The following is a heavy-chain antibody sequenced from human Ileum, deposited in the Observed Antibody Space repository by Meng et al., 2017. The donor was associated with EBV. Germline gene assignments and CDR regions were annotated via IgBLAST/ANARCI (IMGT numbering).Heavy chain of an antibody. Sequence: VRLVWSGGVFVPTVCLLYTFCVSCCSTCSKAWMNWGPPPPREVLGCVGSIGSKSSDWTPDDASPVTSRVTISRDDSEVTLYFQMDSLKTEDTAVYYCTTWGGNWGQGTLVTVSS. D-gene: IGHD3-16*01. CDR3: TTWGGN. V-gene: IGHV3-15*04. CDR2: IGSKSSDWTP. CDR1: CSTCSKAW. J-gene: IGHJ1*01.